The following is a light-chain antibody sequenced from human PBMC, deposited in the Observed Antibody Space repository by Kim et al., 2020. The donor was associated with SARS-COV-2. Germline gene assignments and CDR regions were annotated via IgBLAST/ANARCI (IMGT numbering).Light chain of an antibody. CDR3: SSYTSISTRV. Sequence: GQSITISCTGTSSDIGAYKYVSWYQQHPGEVPKLVIYDVGNRPAGVSNRFSGSKSGNTASLTISGLQTEDEAIYYCSSYTSISTRVFGGGTQLTVL. CDR1: SSDIGAYKY. J-gene: IGLJ3*02. CDR2: DVG. V-gene: IGLV2-14*03.